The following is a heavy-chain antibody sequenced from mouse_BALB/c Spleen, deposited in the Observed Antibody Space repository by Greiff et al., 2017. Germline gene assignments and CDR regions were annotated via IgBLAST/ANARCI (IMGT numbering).Heavy chain of an antibody. CDR2: IDPENGDT. D-gene: IGHD4-1*01. Sequence: EVQLQQSGAELVRSGASVKLSCTASGFNIKDYYMHWVKQRPEQGLEWIGWIDPENGDTEYAPKFQGKATMTADTSSNTAYLQLSSLTSEDTAVYYCNGLGRWFAYWGQGTLVTVSA. CDR1: GFNIKDYY. CDR3: NGLGRWFAY. V-gene: IGHV14-4*02. J-gene: IGHJ3*01.